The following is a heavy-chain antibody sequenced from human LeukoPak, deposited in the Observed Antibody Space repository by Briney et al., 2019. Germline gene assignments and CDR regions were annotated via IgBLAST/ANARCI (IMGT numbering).Heavy chain of an antibody. Sequence: PSETLSLTCTVSGGSVSSGSYYWSWIRQPPGKGLEWIGYIYYSGSTNYNPSLKSRVTISVDTSKNQFSLKLSSVTAADTAVYYCARVERWSDQYFDYWGQGTLVTVSS. D-gene: IGHD1-1*01. CDR3: ARVERWSDQYFDY. CDR1: GGSVSSGSYY. J-gene: IGHJ4*02. CDR2: IYYSGST. V-gene: IGHV4-61*01.